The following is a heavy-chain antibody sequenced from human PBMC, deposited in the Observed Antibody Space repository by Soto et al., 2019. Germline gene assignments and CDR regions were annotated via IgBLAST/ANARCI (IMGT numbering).Heavy chain of an antibody. D-gene: IGHD1-1*01. CDR1: GFTFSNNA. Sequence: QVQLVESGGGVVQPGRSVRLSCAASGFTFSNNAMDWVRQAPGKGLEWVAVISYDGSNKYIAESVKGRFTISRDNSKNTLFLQMNSLRAEDTAVYYCARGTTTSAFSAMDVWGQGTTVTVSS. V-gene: IGHV3-30-3*01. CDR2: ISYDGSNK. CDR3: ARGTTTSAFSAMDV. J-gene: IGHJ6*02.